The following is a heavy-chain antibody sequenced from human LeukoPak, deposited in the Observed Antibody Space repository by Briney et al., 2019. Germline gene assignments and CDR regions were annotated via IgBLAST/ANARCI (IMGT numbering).Heavy chain of an antibody. V-gene: IGHV1-18*01. D-gene: IGHD3-16*02. CDR2: ISAYNGNT. CDR1: GYTFTSYG. J-gene: IGHJ3*02. CDR3: TREGVYAPDPSSYHRDAFDM. Sequence: ASVKVSCKASGYTFTSYGISWVRQAPGQGLEWMGWISAYNGNTNYAQKLQGRVTMTTDTSTSTAYMELRSLESGDTAVYYCTREGVYAPDPSSYHRDAFDMWGQGTVVIVSS.